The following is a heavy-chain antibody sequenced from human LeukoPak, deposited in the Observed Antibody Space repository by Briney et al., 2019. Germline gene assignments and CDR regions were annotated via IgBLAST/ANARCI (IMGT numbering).Heavy chain of an antibody. CDR3: ARVKSYYDSSGPLRY. D-gene: IGHD3-22*01. J-gene: IGHJ4*02. CDR1: GFTFSDYY. V-gene: IGHV3-11*01. Sequence: GGSLRLSCAASGFTFSDYYMSWIRQAPGKGLEWVSYISSSGSTIYYADSVKGRFTISGDNAKNSLYLQMNSLRAEDTAVYYCARVKSYYDSSGPLRYWGQGTLVTVSS. CDR2: ISSSGSTI.